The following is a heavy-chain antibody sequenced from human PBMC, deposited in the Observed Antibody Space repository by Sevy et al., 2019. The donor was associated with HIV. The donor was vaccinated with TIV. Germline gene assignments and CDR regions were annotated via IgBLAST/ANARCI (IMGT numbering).Heavy chain of an antibody. J-gene: IGHJ4*02. V-gene: IGHV1-24*01. CDR3: ATTKEYYDSSGYPFDS. CDR2: FDPEDGER. CDR1: GYTLTEFS. Sequence: ASVKVSCKVPGYTLTEFSMHWVRQAPGKGLEGMGTFDPEDGERIYSKKFQVRFTMTEDTSTHTAYMELNSLGSEDTAVYYCATTKEYYDSSGYPFDSWGQGTLVTVSS. D-gene: IGHD3-22*01.